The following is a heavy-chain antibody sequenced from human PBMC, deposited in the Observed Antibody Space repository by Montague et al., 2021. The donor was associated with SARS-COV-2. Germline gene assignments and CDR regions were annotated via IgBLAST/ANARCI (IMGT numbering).Heavy chain of an antibody. Sequence: SETLSLTCTVSGGSISDSNFHWGWIRQPPGKRLEWIGTLYYSGATYYNPSLKSRVTTSMDTSKNQFSLKLTSAIAADTAVYYCARLRGGTPGEHWGQGALVTVSS. CDR3: ARLRGGTPGEH. V-gene: IGHV4-39*07. CDR1: GGSISDSNFH. J-gene: IGHJ4*02. D-gene: IGHD2-21*01. CDR2: LYYSGAT.